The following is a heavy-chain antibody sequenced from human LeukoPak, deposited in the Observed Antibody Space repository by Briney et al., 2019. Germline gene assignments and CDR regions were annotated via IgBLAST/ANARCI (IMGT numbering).Heavy chain of an antibody. Sequence: GASVKVSCKASGYTFTGYYMHWVRQAPGQGLEWKGWINPNSGATNYAQKFQGRVTMTRDTSISTAYMELSRLRSDDTAVYYCARGIRVPYYFDYWGQGTLVTVSS. V-gene: IGHV1-2*02. CDR2: INPNSGAT. CDR3: ARGIRVPYYFDY. CDR1: GYTFTGYY. J-gene: IGHJ4*02. D-gene: IGHD3-3*02.